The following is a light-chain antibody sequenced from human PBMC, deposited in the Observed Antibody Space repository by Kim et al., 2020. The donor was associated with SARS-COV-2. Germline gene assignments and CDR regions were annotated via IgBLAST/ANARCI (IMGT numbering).Light chain of an antibody. V-gene: IGLV2-14*03. J-gene: IGLJ2*01. CDR2: DVS. CDR3: TSYTTTSTVV. Sequence: QSALTQPASVSGSPGQSITISCTGTSSDVGYNYVSWYQQYPGNAPKLIIYDVSDRPSGISNRFSGSKSGNTASLTISGLQAADEADYFCTSYTTTSTVVFGGGTKVTVL. CDR1: SSDVGYNY.